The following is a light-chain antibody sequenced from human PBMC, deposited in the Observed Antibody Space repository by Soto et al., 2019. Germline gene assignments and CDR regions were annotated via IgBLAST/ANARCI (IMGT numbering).Light chain of an antibody. J-gene: IGKJ5*01. Sequence: IVLTQSPGTVSLSPGERATLSCRASQSVSSGYLAWYQQKPGQAPRLLIYGASSRATGIPDRFSGSGSGTDFTLTINSLQPEDYATYYCQQFHSFPITFGQGTRLEIK. CDR3: QQFHSFPIT. CDR1: QSVSSGY. V-gene: IGKV3-20*01. CDR2: GAS.